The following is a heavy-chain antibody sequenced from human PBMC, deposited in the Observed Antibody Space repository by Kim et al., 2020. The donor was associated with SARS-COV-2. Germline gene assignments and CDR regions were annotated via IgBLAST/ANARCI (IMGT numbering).Heavy chain of an antibody. J-gene: IGHJ5*02. CDR1: GFTFSSYG. V-gene: IGHV3-33*06. CDR3: AKDLLAAAVYQGFDP. CDR2: IWYDGSNK. D-gene: IGHD6-13*01. Sequence: GGSLRLSCAASGFTFSSYGMHWVRQAPGKGLEWVAVIWYDGSNKYYADSVKGRFTTSRDNSKNTLYLQMNSLRAEDTAVYYCAKDLLAAAVYQGFDPWGQGTLVTVSS.